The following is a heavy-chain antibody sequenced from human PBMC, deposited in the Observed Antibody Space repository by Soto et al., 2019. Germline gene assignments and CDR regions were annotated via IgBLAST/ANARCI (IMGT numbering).Heavy chain of an antibody. J-gene: IGHJ6*02. CDR1: GFTFSSYW. Sequence: GGSLRLSCAASGFTFSSYWMHWVRQAPGKGPVWVSRINSDGSSTSYADSVKGRFTISRDNAKNTLYLQMNSLRAEDTAVYYCARDYDYVWGSARLYYYYGMDVWGQGTTVTVSS. D-gene: IGHD3-16*01. CDR2: INSDGSST. CDR3: ARDYDYVWGSARLYYYYGMDV. V-gene: IGHV3-74*01.